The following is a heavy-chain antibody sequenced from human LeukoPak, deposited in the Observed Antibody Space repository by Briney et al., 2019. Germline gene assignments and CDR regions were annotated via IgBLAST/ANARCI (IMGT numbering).Heavy chain of an antibody. CDR1: GGSISSYY. D-gene: IGHD5-18*01. Sequence: SETLSLTCTVSGGSISSYYWSWIRQPPGKGLEWIGEINHSGSTNYNPSLKSRVTISVDTSKNQFSLKLSSVTAADTAVYYCARMVNLAPPDAFDIWGQGTMVTVSS. CDR3: ARMVNLAPPDAFDI. V-gene: IGHV4-34*01. J-gene: IGHJ3*02. CDR2: INHSGST.